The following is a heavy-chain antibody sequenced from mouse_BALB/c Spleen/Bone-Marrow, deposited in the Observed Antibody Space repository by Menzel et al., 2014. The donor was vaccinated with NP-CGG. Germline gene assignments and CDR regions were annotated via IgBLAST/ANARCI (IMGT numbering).Heavy chain of an antibody. Sequence: VHLVESGAELMKPGASVKISCKATGYTFSSYWIEWVKQRPGHGLEWIGEILPGSGSTNYNEKFKGKATFTADTSSNTAYMQLSSLTSEDSAVYYCAREDGRWYFDVWGAGTTVTVSS. CDR1: GYTFSSYW. V-gene: IGHV1-9*01. J-gene: IGHJ1*01. CDR2: ILPGSGST. CDR3: AREDGRWYFDV. D-gene: IGHD1-1*01.